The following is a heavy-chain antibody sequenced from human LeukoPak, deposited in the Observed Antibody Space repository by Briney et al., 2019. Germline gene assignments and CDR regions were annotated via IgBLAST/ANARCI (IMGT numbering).Heavy chain of an antibody. V-gene: IGHV4-61*02. D-gene: IGHD3-22*01. CDR1: SGSISSGSYY. CDR3: ARRYDSSLYYYYYMDV. Sequence: TSETLSLTCTVSSGSISSGSYYWSWIRQPAGKGLEWIGRIYTSGSTNYNPSLKSRVTISVDTSKNQFSLKLSSVTAADTAVYYCARRYDSSLYYYYYMDVWGKGTTVTVSS. CDR2: IYTSGST. J-gene: IGHJ6*03.